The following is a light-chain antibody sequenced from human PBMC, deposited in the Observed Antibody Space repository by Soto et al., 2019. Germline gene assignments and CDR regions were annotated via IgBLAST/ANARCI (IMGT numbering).Light chain of an antibody. CDR2: GAS. Sequence: IQMTQSPSSLSASVGDRVTITCRANQTVIAYLNWYQQTPGKAPNLLVYGASTLQSGVPSRFSGSGSGTDFTLTISSLQPEDFATYYCQQSYSTPLTFGGGTKVEI. CDR3: QQSYSTPLT. V-gene: IGKV1-39*01. J-gene: IGKJ4*01. CDR1: QTVIAY.